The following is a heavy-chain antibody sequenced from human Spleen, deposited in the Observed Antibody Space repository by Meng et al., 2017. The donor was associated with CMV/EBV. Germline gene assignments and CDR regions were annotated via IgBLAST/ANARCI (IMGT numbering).Heavy chain of an antibody. D-gene: IGHD3-9*01. J-gene: IGHJ4*02. CDR3: ARSITIFQIDY. CDR1: DYSFNSYG. CDR2: INTYNGNT. V-gene: IGHV1-18*01. Sequence: SCKASDYSFNSYGITWVRQAPGQGLEWMGWINTYNGNTNYAQKFQGRVTMTTDTSTSTAYMELRSLRSDDTAVYYCARSITIFQIDYWGQGTLVTVSS.